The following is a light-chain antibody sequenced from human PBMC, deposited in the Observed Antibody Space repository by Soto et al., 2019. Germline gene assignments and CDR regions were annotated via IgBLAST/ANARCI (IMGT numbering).Light chain of an antibody. CDR2: DAS. CDR1: QSVSSY. Sequence: EIVLTQSPATLSLSPGERATLSCRASQSVSSYLAWYQQKPGQAPRLLIYDASNIATGIPAKFSGSGSGTDFTLTISRLVPEDFVVYYCQQRSNWPSLTFGGGTKVEIK. J-gene: IGKJ4*01. CDR3: QQRSNWPSLT. V-gene: IGKV3-11*01.